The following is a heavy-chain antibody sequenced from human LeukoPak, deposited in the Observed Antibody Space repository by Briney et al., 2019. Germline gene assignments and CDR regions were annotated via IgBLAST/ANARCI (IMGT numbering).Heavy chain of an antibody. V-gene: IGHV4-34*01. D-gene: IGHD5-12*01. CDR1: GGSFSGYY. CDR2: INHSGST. J-gene: IGHJ4*02. Sequence: SETLSLTCAVYGGSFSGYYWSWIRQPPGKGLEWIGEINHSGSTNYNPSLKSRVTISVDTSKNQFSLKLSSVTAADTAVYYCARGPWSGYDFIVSTKQKKFDYWGQGTLVTVSS. CDR3: ARGPWSGYDFIVSTKQKKFDY.